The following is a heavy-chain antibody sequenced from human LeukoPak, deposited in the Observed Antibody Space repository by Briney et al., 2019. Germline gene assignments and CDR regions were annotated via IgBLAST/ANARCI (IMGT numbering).Heavy chain of an antibody. CDR3: AKKGPNYYDSSGSSAPYFDY. CDR2: IRYDGSNK. D-gene: IGHD3-22*01. CDR1: GFTFSSYG. J-gene: IGHJ4*02. V-gene: IGHV3-30*02. Sequence: GGSLRLSCAASGFTFSSYGMHWVRQAPGKGLEGVAFIRYDGSNKYYADSVKGRFTISRDNSKNTLYLQMNSLRAEDTAVYYCAKKGPNYYDSSGSSAPYFDYWGQGTLVTVSS.